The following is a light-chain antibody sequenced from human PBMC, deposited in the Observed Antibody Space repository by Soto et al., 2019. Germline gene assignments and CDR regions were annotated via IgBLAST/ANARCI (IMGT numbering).Light chain of an antibody. J-gene: IGLJ1*01. V-gene: IGLV2-14*01. CDR2: DVS. Sequence: QSARAQPASVSGSPGQSITISCTGTSSDVGGYNYVSWYQQHPGKAPKLMIYDVSNRPSGVSNRFSGSKSGNTASLTISGLQVEDEAYYYCTSYTSTRISYVFGTGTKVTVL. CDR1: SSDVGGYNY. CDR3: TSYTSTRISYV.